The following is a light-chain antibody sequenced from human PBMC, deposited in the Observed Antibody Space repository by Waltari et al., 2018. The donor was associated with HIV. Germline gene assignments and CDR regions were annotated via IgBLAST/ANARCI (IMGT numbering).Light chain of an antibody. CDR2: EVS. J-gene: IGLJ2*01. CDR3: CSYAGSVV. V-gene: IGLV2-23*02. Sequence: QSALTQPASVSGSPGQSITISCTGTSSDVGNYNLVSWYQQHPGKAPKLLIYEVSKRPSVVSSRFPGSKSGNPASLTISGLQAEDEADYYCCSYAGSVVFGGGTKLTVL. CDR1: SSDVGNYNL.